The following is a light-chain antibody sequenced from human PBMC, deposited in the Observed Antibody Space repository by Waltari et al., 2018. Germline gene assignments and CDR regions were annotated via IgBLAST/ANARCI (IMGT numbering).Light chain of an antibody. V-gene: IGKV3-11*01. CDR2: DAS. CDR3: QQHTNWALT. J-gene: IGKJ4*01. Sequence: EVVLTQSPATLSLSPGHRATFSCRSSHSVGRYLAWYQQRPGQAPRLLIYDASNRATGIPARFSGSGSGTDFALTISSLEPEDFAVYYCQQHTNWALTFGGGTKVEI. CDR1: HSVGRY.